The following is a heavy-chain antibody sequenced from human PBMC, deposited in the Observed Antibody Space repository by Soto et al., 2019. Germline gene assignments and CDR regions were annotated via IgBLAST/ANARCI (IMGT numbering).Heavy chain of an antibody. J-gene: IGHJ5*02. V-gene: IGHV4-39*01. D-gene: IGHD2-15*01. Sequence: QLQLQESGPGLVKPSETLSLTCTVSGGSISSSSYYWGWIRQPPGKGLEWIGSIYYSGSTYYNPSLKSRVTISVDTSKNQFSLKLSSVTAADTAVYYCAGLGYCSGGSCYDVRSWGQGTLVTVSS. CDR2: IYYSGST. CDR1: GGSISSSSYY. CDR3: AGLGYCSGGSCYDVRS.